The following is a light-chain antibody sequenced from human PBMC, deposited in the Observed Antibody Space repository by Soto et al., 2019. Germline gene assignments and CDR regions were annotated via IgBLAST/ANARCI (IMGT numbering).Light chain of an antibody. CDR2: DVS. CDR1: QTISSSQ. CDR3: HQYTASPLT. Sequence: EIVLTQSPATLSLSPGERATLSCEASQTISSSQLAWYQQKPDLAPRLLIYDVSSRATGIPDRFSGSGSGTDSTLTISRVTPEDFAVYYCHQYTASPLTFGGGTKVEIK. J-gene: IGKJ4*01. V-gene: IGKV3D-20*01.